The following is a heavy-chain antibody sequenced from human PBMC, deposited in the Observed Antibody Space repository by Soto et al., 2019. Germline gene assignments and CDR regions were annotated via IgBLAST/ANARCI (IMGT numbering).Heavy chain of an antibody. CDR3: VKDVSVSYYYYGMDV. Sequence: PGGSLRLSCSASGFTFSSYAMHWVRQAPGKGLEYVSAISSNGGSTYYAASVKGRFTISRDNSKNTLYLQMSSLRAEDTAVYYCVKDVSVSYYYYGMDVWGQGTTVTVSS. D-gene: IGHD1-26*01. CDR2: ISSNGGST. J-gene: IGHJ6*02. CDR1: GFTFSSYA. V-gene: IGHV3-64D*06.